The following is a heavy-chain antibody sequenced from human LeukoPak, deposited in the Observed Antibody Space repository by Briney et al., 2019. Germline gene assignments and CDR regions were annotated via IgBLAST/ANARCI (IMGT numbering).Heavy chain of an antibody. J-gene: IGHJ5*02. D-gene: IGHD6-13*01. CDR3: ARGKFRAAVHHNWFDP. CDR1: GGSFSGYY. Sequence: SETLPLTCAVYGGSFSGYYWSWIRQPPGKGLEWIGGINHSGSTNYNPSLKSRVTISVDMSKNQFSLKLSSVTAADTAVYYCARGKFRAAVHHNWFDPWGQGTLVTVSS. V-gene: IGHV4-34*01. CDR2: INHSGST.